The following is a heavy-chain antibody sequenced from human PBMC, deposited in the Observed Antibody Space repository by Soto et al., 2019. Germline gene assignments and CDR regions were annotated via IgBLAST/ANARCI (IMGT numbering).Heavy chain of an antibody. J-gene: IGHJ3*02. D-gene: IGHD6-13*01. CDR2: IYHSGST. CDR1: GGSISSSNW. Sequence: QVQLQESGPGLVKPSGTLSLTCAVSGGSISSSNWWSWVRQPPGKGLEWIGEIYHSGSTNYNPSLKSRGTXXVXKXXNQFSLKLSSVTAADTAVYYCARGIAAAAYDAFDIWGQGTMVTVSS. V-gene: IGHV4-4*02. CDR3: ARGIAAAAYDAFDI.